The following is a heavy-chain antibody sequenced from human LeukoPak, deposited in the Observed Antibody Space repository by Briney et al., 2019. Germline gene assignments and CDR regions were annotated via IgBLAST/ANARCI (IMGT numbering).Heavy chain of an antibody. J-gene: IGHJ4*02. CDR1: GYTFTSYG. Sequence: ASVKVSCKASGYTFTSYGISWVRQAPGQGLEWMGWISAYNGNTNYAQKLQGRVTMTTDTSTSTAYMELRSLRSDDTAVYYCARDLHSFYGGRPYYFDYWGQGTPVTVSS. V-gene: IGHV1-18*01. D-gene: IGHD4-23*01. CDR2: ISAYNGNT. CDR3: ARDLHSFYGGRPYYFDY.